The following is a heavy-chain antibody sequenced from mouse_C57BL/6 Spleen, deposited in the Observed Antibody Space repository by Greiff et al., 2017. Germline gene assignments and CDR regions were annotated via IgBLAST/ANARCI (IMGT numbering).Heavy chain of an antibody. CDR2: IYPGDGDT. Sequence: QVQLKESGPELVKPGASVKISCKASGYAFSSSWMNWVKQRPGKGLEWIGRIYPGDGDTNYNGKFKGKATLTADKSSSTAYMQRSSLTSEDSAVYFCARWEYYYAMDYWGQGTSVTVSS. V-gene: IGHV1-82*01. D-gene: IGHD4-1*01. J-gene: IGHJ4*01. CDR1: GYAFSSSW. CDR3: ARWEYYYAMDY.